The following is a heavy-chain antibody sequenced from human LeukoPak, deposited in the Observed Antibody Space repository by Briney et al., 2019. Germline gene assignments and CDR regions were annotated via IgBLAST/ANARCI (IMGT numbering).Heavy chain of an antibody. V-gene: IGHV3-21*01. CDR1: GFSFSSYV. Sequence: PGGSLRLSCVASGFSFSSYVMNWVRQAPGKGLEWVSSISSSSSYIYYADSVKGRFTISRDNAKNSLYLQMNSLRAEDTAVYYCAREAAAIDWGQGTLVTVSS. CDR2: ISSSSSYI. J-gene: IGHJ4*02. CDR3: AREAAAID. D-gene: IGHD6-13*01.